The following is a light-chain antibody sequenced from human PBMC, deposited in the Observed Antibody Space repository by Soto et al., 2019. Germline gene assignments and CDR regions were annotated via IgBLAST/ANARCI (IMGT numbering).Light chain of an antibody. V-gene: IGKV3-15*01. CDR3: QQYNNWPPWS. CDR1: QSVSSN. CDR2: GAS. J-gene: IGKJ1*01. Sequence: EIVMTQSPATLSVSPGERATLSCRASQSVSSNLAWYQQKPGQAPRLLIYGASTRATGIPARFSGSGSGTAFTLTISSLLSEDFAVYYCQQYNNWPPWSCGQGTKVEIK.